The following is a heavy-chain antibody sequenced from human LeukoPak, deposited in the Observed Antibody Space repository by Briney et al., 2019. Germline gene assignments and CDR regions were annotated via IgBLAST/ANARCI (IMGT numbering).Heavy chain of an antibody. Sequence: GGSLRLSCAASGFTFSSYAMSWVRQAPGKGLEWVSAISGSGGSTYYADSVKGRFTISRDNSKNTLYLQMNSLRAEDTAVYYCAKDRAYDSSGYSNTYDAFDIWGQGTMVTVSS. CDR2: ISGSGGST. J-gene: IGHJ3*02. CDR1: GFTFSSYA. V-gene: IGHV3-23*01. CDR3: AKDRAYDSSGYSNTYDAFDI. D-gene: IGHD3-22*01.